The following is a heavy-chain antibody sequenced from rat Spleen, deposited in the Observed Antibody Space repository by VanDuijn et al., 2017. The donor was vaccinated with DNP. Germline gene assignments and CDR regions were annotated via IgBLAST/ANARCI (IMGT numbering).Heavy chain of an antibody. Sequence: QVQLKESGPGLVQPSQTLSLTCTVSGFSFTSYGVAWVRQPPGKGLEWIAAISGGGTIYYNSVLKSRLSISRDTSKSQVFLKKNNLQIEDTAVYFCTRLYGNYRGWFAYWGQGTLVTVSS. V-gene: IGHV2S12*01. CDR3: TRLYGNYRGWFAY. D-gene: IGHD1-3*01. CDR1: GFSFTSYG. J-gene: IGHJ3*01. CDR2: ISGGGTI.